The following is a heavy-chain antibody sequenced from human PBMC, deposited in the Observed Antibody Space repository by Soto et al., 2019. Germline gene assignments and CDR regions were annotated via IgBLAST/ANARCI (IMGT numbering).Heavy chain of an antibody. CDR1: GFTFSSYG. CDR3: AKSRKQLGRLYYYGMDV. J-gene: IGHJ6*02. D-gene: IGHD6-13*01. V-gene: IGHV3-30*18. CDR2: ISYDGSNK. Sequence: PGGSLRLSCAASGFTFSSYGMHWVRQAPGKGLEWVAVISYDGSNKYYADSVKGRFTISRDNSKNTLYLQMNSLRAEDTAVYYCAKSRKQLGRLYYYGMDVWGQGTTVTVSS.